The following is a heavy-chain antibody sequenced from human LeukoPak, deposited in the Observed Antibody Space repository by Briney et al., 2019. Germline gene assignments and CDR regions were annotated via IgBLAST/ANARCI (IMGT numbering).Heavy chain of an antibody. CDR2: ISGSGAGT. J-gene: IGHJ4*02. V-gene: IGHV3-23*01. D-gene: IGHD2-2*01. CDR1: GFTFSTYD. Sequence: PGGSLRLSCAASGFTFSTYDMSWVRQAPGKGLEWVSVISGSGAGTNYADSVKGRFTISRDNSKNTLYLQMNSLRAEDTALYYCAKDLIQPGHYLDYWGQGALVTDSS. CDR3: AKDLIQPGHYLDY.